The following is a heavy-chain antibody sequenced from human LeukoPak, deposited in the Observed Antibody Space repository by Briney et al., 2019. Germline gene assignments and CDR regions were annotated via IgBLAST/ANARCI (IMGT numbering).Heavy chain of an antibody. V-gene: IGHV4-30-4*07. CDR3: ARGEESYFDY. CDR2: IYYSGST. Sequence: SQTLPLTCAVSGGSISSGGYSWSWIRQPPGKGLEWIGYIYYSGSTNYNPSLKSRVTISVDTSKNQFSLKLSSVTAADTAVYYCARGEESYFDYWGQGTLVTVSS. D-gene: IGHD1-26*01. CDR1: GGSISSGGYS. J-gene: IGHJ4*02.